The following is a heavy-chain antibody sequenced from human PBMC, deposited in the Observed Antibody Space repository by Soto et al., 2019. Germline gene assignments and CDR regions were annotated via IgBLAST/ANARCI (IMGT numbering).Heavy chain of an antibody. D-gene: IGHD6-19*01. CDR2: ISGSGGST. Sequence: GGSLRLSCAASGFTFSSYAMSWVRQAPGKGLEWVSAISGSGGSTYYADSVKGRFTISRDNSKNKLYLQMNSLRAEDTAVYYCAKDEVWLGIGSVWGKGTTVTVSS. J-gene: IGHJ6*04. V-gene: IGHV3-23*01. CDR3: AKDEVWLGIGSV. CDR1: GFTFSSYA.